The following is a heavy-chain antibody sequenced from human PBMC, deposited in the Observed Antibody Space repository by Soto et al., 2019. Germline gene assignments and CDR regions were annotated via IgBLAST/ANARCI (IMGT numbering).Heavy chain of an antibody. CDR2: IYYSGST. V-gene: IGHV4-59*01. CDR3: ARAPRGNYGYPSYFDY. Sequence: SETLSLTCTVSGGSISSYYWSWIRQPPGKGLEWIGYIYYSGSTNYNPSLRSRVTISVDTSKNQFSLKLSSVSAADTAVYYCARAPRGNYGYPSYFDYWGQGTLVTVSS. J-gene: IGHJ4*02. CDR1: GGSISSYY. D-gene: IGHD3-10*01.